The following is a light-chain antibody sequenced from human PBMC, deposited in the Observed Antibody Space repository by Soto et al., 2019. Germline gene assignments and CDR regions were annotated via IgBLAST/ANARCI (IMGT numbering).Light chain of an antibody. CDR3: QQYTNTNNPWM. Sequence: DIQVTQSPPTLSASLGDRVTIXXRTSQTISAWMAWYQQKPGKAPKLLXXDASTLQSGVASRFSGSGSGTEFTLIISGLQPDDSATYYCQQYTNTNNPWMFGQGTKVDIK. V-gene: IGKV1-5*01. CDR2: DAS. CDR1: QTISAW. J-gene: IGKJ1*01.